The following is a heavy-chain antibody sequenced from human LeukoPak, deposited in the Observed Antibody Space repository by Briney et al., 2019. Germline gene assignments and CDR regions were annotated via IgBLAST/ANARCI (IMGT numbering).Heavy chain of an antibody. Sequence: SETLSLTCTVSGGSISSGGCYWSWIRQHPGNGLEWIGYIYYSGSTYYNPSLKSRLTISVDTSKNQFSLRLSSVTAADTAVYYCARARTLVGATGLYYFDYWGQGTLVTVSS. J-gene: IGHJ4*02. V-gene: IGHV4-31*03. CDR3: ARARTLVGATGLYYFDY. D-gene: IGHD1-26*01. CDR2: IYYSGST. CDR1: GGSISSGGCY.